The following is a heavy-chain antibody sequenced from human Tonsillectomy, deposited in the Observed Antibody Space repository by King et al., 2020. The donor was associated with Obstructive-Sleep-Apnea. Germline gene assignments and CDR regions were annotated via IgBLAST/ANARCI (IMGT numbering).Heavy chain of an antibody. J-gene: IGHJ5*02. CDR1: GFSLSTSGVG. CDR3: ARLYEGGWFDP. D-gene: IGHD2-2*02. Sequence: TLKESGPTLVKPTQTLTLTCTFSGFSLSTSGVGVGWIRQPPGKALEWLALIYWNDDKRYSPSLKSRLTITKDTSKTQVVLTMTNMDPVDTATYYCARLYEGGWFDPWGQGTLVTVSS. CDR2: IYWNDDK. V-gene: IGHV2-5*01.